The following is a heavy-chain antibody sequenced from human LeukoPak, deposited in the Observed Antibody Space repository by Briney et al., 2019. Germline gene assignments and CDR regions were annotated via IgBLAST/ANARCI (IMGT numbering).Heavy chain of an antibody. CDR2: ISGSGGST. Sequence: GGSLRLSCAASGFTFSSYAVSWVRQAPGKGLEWVSAISGSGGSTYYADSVKGRFTISRDNSKNTLYLQMNSLRAEDTAVYYCAKDRDCSSTSCLGWFDPWGQGTLVTVSS. CDR3: AKDRDCSSTSCLGWFDP. D-gene: IGHD2-2*01. CDR1: GFTFSSYA. J-gene: IGHJ5*02. V-gene: IGHV3-23*01.